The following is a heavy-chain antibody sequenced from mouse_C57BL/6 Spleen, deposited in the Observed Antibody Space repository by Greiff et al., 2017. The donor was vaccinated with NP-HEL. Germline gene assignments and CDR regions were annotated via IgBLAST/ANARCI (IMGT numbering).Heavy chain of an antibody. J-gene: IGHJ4*01. CDR1: GYTFTDYE. CDR3: TVTTEYYAMDD. Sequence: QVQLQQSGAELVRPGASVTLSCKASGYTFTDYEMHWVKQTPVHGLEWIGAIDPETGGTAYNQKFKGKAILTADKSSSTAYMELRSLTSEDSAVYYCTVTTEYYAMDDWGQGTSVTVSS. CDR2: IDPETGGT. V-gene: IGHV1-15*01. D-gene: IGHD2-3*01.